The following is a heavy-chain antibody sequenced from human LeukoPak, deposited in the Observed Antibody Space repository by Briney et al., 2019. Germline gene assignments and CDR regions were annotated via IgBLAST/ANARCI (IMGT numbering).Heavy chain of an antibody. V-gene: IGHV4-39*01. CDR2: IYYSGST. J-gene: IGHJ4*02. CDR1: GGSISSSSYY. Sequence: SETLSLTCTVSGGSISSSSYYWGWIRQPPGKGLEWIGSIYYSGSTYYNPSLKSRVTISVDTSKNQFSLKLSSVTAADTAVYYCARLPYYDSSRVDYWGQGTLVTVSS. D-gene: IGHD3-22*01. CDR3: ARLPYYDSSRVDY.